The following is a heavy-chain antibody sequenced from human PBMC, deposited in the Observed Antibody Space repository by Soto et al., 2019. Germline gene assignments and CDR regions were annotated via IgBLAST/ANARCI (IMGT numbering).Heavy chain of an antibody. CDR3: AHLTTGGFYFDY. CDR1: GFSLRNSGVG. V-gene: IGHV2-5*02. D-gene: IGHD4-17*01. CDR2: IYWDDDK. Sequence: QITLKESGPTLVKPTQTLTLTCTFSGFSLRNSGVGVGWIRHPPGKALEWLALIYWDDDKRYSPSLKSRLTITKDTSKNQVVLTMTNMDPVYTSTYYCAHLTTGGFYFDYCGQGTLGTVSA. J-gene: IGHJ4*02.